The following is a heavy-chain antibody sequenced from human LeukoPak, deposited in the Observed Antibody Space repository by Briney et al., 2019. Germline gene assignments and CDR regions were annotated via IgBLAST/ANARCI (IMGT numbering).Heavy chain of an antibody. CDR1: GNYW. CDR3: VSFYETC. J-gene: IGHJ4*02. D-gene: IGHD2/OR15-2a*01. Sequence: GGSLRLSCAASGNYWMHWVRQAPGKGLVWVSHINSDGSWTSYADSVKGRFTISKDNAKNTVYLQMNSLRAEDTAVYYCVSFYETCWGRGTLVTVSS. V-gene: IGHV3-74*01. CDR2: INSDGSWT.